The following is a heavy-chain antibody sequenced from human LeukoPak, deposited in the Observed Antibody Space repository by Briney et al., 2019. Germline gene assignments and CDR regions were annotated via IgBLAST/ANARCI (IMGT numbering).Heavy chain of an antibody. CDR2: ISGRSADI. Sequence: PGGSLRLSCAASGFTFSSYAMNWVRQAPGKGLEWVSSISGRSADIYYADSVKGRFTISRDNAKNSLYLQMNSLRAEDTAVYYCARVLDYYDSSGLIDYWGQGTLVTVSS. CDR3: ARVLDYYDSSGLIDY. V-gene: IGHV3-21*01. D-gene: IGHD3-22*01. CDR1: GFTFSSYA. J-gene: IGHJ4*02.